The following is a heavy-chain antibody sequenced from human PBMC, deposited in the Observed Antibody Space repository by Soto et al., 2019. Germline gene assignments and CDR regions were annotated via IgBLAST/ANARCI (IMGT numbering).Heavy chain of an antibody. Sequence: QVQLVQSGAEVKKPGASVKVSCMASGYTFTSYYMHWVRQATGQGLEWMGIINPSGGSTSYAQKYQGRDTMNSDRSTHTVNMELSSLRYEDTDVYYFARGIVDNSGYFSTHYWGQGSLVTVSS. CDR3: ARGIVDNSGYFSTHY. D-gene: IGHD3-22*01. V-gene: IGHV1-46*01. CDR2: INPSGGST. CDR1: GYTFTSYY. J-gene: IGHJ4*02.